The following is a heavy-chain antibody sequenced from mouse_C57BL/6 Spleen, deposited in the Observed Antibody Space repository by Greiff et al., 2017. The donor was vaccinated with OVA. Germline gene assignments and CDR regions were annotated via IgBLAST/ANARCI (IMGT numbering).Heavy chain of an antibody. J-gene: IGHJ4*01. CDR2: IDPSDSYT. D-gene: IGHD2-1*01. CDR3: AKIYYVFYYAMDY. Sequence: QVQLQQPGAELVRPGTSVKLSCKASGYTFTSYWMHWVKQRPGQGLAWIGVIDPSDSYTNYNHKFKGKATLTVYKSSSTASMPLSSLTSEDSSVYYCAKIYYVFYYAMDYWGQGTSVTVSS. CDR1: GYTFTSYW. V-gene: IGHV1-59*01.